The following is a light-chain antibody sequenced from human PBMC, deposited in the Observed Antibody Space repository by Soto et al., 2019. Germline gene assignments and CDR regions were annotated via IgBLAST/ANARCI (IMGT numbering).Light chain of an antibody. J-gene: IGKJ2*02. CDR1: QTISNW. CDR3: QHSNSHLCT. Sequence: DIQMTQSPSSLSASVGDRVPLTCRASQTISNWLAWSQQKPGRAPKLLIYAASTLESGVPSRFSGRGSGTEFTLTISSLQPDDFATYYCQHSNSHLCTFGQGTKLEIK. V-gene: IGKV1-5*01. CDR2: AAS.